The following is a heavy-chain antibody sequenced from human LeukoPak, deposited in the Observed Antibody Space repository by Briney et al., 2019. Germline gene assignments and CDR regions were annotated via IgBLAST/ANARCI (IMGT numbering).Heavy chain of an antibody. D-gene: IGHD2-8*01. V-gene: IGHV3-20*01. CDR3: ARGPYVADCSNGVCYYWSWFDT. CDR1: AFTFDDYG. J-gene: IGHJ5*02. CDR2: IYWGGGGT. Sequence: PRGSLRLSPVASAFTFDDYGMSWGRPVPGKGRGWGSRIYWGGGGTDNVESLKGRFTLSPDTAKNSLYLQMNSLRGEDTALYHCARGPYVADCSNGVCYYWSWFDTWGQGTLVTVS.